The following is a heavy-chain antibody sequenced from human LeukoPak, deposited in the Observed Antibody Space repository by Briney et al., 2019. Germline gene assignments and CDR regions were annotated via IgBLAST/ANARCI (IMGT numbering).Heavy chain of an antibody. CDR1: GYTFTGYY. V-gene: IGHV1-2*02. J-gene: IGHJ6*03. CDR2: INPNSGGT. CDR3: ASNSNSGYYYYYMDV. D-gene: IGHD4-11*01. Sequence: ASVKVSCKASGYTFTGYYMHWVRQAPGQGLEWMGWINPNSGGTNYAQKFQGRVTVTRDTSISTAYMELSRLRSDDMAVYYCASNSNSGYYYYYMDVWGKGTTVTVSS.